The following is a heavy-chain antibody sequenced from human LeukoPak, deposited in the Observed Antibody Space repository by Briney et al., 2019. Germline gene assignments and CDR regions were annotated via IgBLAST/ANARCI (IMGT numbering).Heavy chain of an antibody. J-gene: IGHJ4*02. Sequence: PGGSLRPSCAASGFTFSSYAMSWVRQAPGKGLEWVSSIRGSGTSTHYADSVKGRFTISRDNSKNTLYLQMNSLRAEDTAVYYCAKSRLSVADYYFDYWGQGTLVTVSA. CDR2: IRGSGTST. CDR3: AKSRLSVADYYFDY. CDR1: GFTFSSYA. D-gene: IGHD4-23*01. V-gene: IGHV3-23*01.